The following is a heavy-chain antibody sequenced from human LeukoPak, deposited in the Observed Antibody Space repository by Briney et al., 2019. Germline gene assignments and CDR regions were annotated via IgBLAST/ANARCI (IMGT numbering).Heavy chain of an antibody. Sequence: SETLSLTCAVYGGSFSGYYWSWIRQPPGKGLEWIGEINHSGNTNSNPSLRSRVTVSVDRSKNQFSLKLSSVTAADTAVYYCARGVPTYYYGSGSYLLPSFDYWGQGTLVTVSS. V-gene: IGHV4-34*01. CDR3: ARGVPTYYYGSGSYLLPSFDY. D-gene: IGHD3-10*01. CDR2: INHSGNT. J-gene: IGHJ4*02. CDR1: GGSFSGYY.